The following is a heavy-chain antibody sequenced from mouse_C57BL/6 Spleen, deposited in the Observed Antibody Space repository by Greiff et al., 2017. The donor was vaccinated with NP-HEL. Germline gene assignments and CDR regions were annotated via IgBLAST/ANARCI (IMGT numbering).Heavy chain of an antibody. D-gene: IGHD1-1*01. J-gene: IGHJ1*03. CDR3: ARPPGSSYYWYFDV. CDR2: ISSGSSTI. CDR1: GFTFSDYG. V-gene: IGHV5-17*01. Sequence: EVHLVESGGGLVQPGGSLKLSCAASGFTFSDYGMHWVRQAPEKGLEWVAYISSGSSTIYYADTVTGRFTISRDNAKNTLFLQMTSLRSEDTAMYYCARPPGSSYYWYFDVWGTGTTVTVSS.